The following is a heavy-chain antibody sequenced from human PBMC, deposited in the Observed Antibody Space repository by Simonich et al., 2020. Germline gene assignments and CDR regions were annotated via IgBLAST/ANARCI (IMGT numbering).Heavy chain of an antibody. D-gene: IGHD5-12*01. CDR2: IYSSGST. CDR1: GGSISSYY. J-gene: IGHJ4*02. CDR3: ARHDRWLQFYFDY. Sequence: QVQLQESGPGLVKPSETLSLTCTVSGGSISSYYWSWIRQPPGKGLEWIGYIYSSGSTNYHPSLKSRVTISVDTSKNQFSRKLSSVTAADTAVYYCARHDRWLQFYFDYWGQGTLVTVSS. V-gene: IGHV4-59*08.